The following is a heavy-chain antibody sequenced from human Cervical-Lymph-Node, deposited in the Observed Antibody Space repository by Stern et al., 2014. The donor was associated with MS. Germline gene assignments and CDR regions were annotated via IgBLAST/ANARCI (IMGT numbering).Heavy chain of an antibody. V-gene: IGHV3-23*04. D-gene: IGHD2-15*01. CDR3: ARIERCGGGNCYSGDYYYYGMDV. CDR2: LSGSGGGT. CDR1: GFTFNKYA. J-gene: IGHJ6*02. Sequence: EVQLVESGGGLIQPGGSLRLSCAASGFTFNKYAMSWVRQAPGRGLEWVSALSGSGGGTYYADSVKGRFTISSDNSKNTLYLQMNSLRAEDTAVYYCARIERCGGGNCYSGDYYYYGMDVWGQGTTVTVSS.